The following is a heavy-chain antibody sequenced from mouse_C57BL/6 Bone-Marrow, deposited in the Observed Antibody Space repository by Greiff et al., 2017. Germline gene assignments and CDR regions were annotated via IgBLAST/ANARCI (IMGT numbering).Heavy chain of an antibody. CDR2: IYPGSGST. J-gene: IGHJ4*01. V-gene: IGHV1-55*01. CDR1: GYTFTSYW. D-gene: IGHD1-1*01. Sequence: QVQLQQPGAELVKPGASVKMSCKASGYTFTSYWITWVKQRPGQGLEWIGDIYPGSGSTNYNEKFKSKATITVDTSSSTAYMQLSSLTSEDSSVYYGARGKSTTVVEDYAMYYWGQGTSVTVSS. CDR3: ARGKSTTVVEDYAMYY.